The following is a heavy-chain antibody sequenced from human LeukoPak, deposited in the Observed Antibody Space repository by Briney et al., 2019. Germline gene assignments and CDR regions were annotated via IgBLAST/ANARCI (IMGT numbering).Heavy chain of an antibody. J-gene: IGHJ4*02. Sequence: SETLSLTCTVSGVSVSSGSYYWSWIRQPPGKGLEWIGYIYYSGSTNYNPSLKSRVTISVDTSKNQFSLKLSSVTAADTAVYYCARRGQRYDSSGYPLYYFDYWGQGTLVTVSS. V-gene: IGHV4-61*01. CDR3: ARRGQRYDSSGYPLYYFDY. CDR1: GVSVSSGSYY. D-gene: IGHD3-22*01. CDR2: IYYSGST.